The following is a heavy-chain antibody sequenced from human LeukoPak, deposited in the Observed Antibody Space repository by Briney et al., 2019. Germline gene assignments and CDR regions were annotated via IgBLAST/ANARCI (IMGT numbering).Heavy chain of an antibody. CDR1: GFTFSSYW. Sequence: GGSLRLSCAASGFTFSSYWMSWVRQAPGKGLEWVANIKQDGSEKYYVDSVKGRFTISRDNAKNPLYLQMNSLRAEDTAVYYCAGISIAVAGTGLDYWGQGTLVTVSS. J-gene: IGHJ4*02. D-gene: IGHD6-19*01. CDR3: AGISIAVAGTGLDY. CDR2: IKQDGSEK. V-gene: IGHV3-7*03.